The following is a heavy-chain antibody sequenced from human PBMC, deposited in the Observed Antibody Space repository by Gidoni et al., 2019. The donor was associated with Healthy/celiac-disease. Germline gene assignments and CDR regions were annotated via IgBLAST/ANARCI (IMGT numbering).Heavy chain of an antibody. CDR1: AFTFSRYA. V-gene: IGHV3-23*01. D-gene: IGHD3-9*01. J-gene: IGHJ4*02. Sequence: ELQLLESVGGLVQPGGPLRLCCAASAFTFSRYAMSWVRQAPGEGLEWVSAISGSGGSTDYADAVKGRFTSSRDNSKNTLYLQMNSLRAEDTAVYYCAKHGILIRGYYFDYWGQGTLVTVSS. CDR3: AKHGILIRGYYFDY. CDR2: ISGSGGST.